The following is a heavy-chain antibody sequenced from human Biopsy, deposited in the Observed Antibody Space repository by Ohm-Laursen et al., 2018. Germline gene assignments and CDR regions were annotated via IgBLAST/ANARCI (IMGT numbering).Heavy chain of an antibody. CDR1: GGTFSNYG. CDR2: NIPILGTG. V-gene: IGHV1-69*06. Sequence: SVKVSCNAPGGTFSNYGVNWVRQAPGQGLEWLGGNIPILGTGNYAQKFQDRVTVAADTSTSTATVELRSLRSDDTAVYYCATKLTGYFHHWGQGTLVIVSS. J-gene: IGHJ1*01. CDR3: ATKLTGYFHH. D-gene: IGHD3-9*01.